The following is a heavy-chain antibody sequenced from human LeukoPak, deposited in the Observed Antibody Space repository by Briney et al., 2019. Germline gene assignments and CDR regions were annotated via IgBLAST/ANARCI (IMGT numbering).Heavy chain of an antibody. Sequence: GGSLRLSCAASGFTFSSYDMNWVRQAPGKGLEWVTFIRYDGSRKYYADSVKGRFTISRDNSKNTVYLQMYSLRAEDTAVYYCTRDPSSSSSVGGYLDYWGQGTLVTVSS. CDR3: TRDPSSSSSVGGYLDY. J-gene: IGHJ4*02. V-gene: IGHV3-30*02. CDR2: IRYDGSRK. D-gene: IGHD6-6*01. CDR1: GFTFSSYD.